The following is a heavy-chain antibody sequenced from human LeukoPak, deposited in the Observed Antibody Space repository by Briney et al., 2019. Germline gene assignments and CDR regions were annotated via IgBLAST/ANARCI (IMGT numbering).Heavy chain of an antibody. V-gene: IGHV3-23*01. Sequence: GGSLRLSCAASGFTFSSYAMSWVHQAPGKGLEWVSAISGSGGSTYYADSVKGRFTISRDNSKNTLYLQMNSLRAEDTAVYYCAKDPSSYNWNYGDYWGQGTLVTVSS. CDR3: AKDPSSYNWNYGDY. J-gene: IGHJ4*02. D-gene: IGHD1-20*01. CDR2: ISGSGGST. CDR1: GFTFSSYA.